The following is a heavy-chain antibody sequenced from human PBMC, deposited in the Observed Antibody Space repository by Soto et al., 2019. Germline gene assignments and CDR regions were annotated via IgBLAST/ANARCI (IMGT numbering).Heavy chain of an antibody. CDR3: AVSICGGDCYLLVWVVDF. CDR2: INPNSGNK. Sequence: QAQLVQSGAELKKPGASVKVSCQAHGYPFTGHYMHRVRQAPGQSLEWMGWINPNSGNKDYAQKFRDPVTITRDPSINTVYLGLSSLKSCATAVYYCAVSICGGDCYLLVWVVDFWGQGTLVTVSS. CDR1: GYPFTGHY. D-gene: IGHD2-21*02. J-gene: IGHJ4*02. V-gene: IGHV1-2*02.